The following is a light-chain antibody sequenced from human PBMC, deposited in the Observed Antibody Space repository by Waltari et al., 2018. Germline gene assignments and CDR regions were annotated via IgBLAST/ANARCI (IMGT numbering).Light chain of an antibody. Sequence: EIVLTQSPATLSLSPGERATLSCRASQSVSIYLAWYQQKPGQAPRLLICDTSKRATGTQARFSGSGSGTDFTLTITSLEPDDFADYYCQQRSAWPLTFGQGTRLEIK. CDR2: DTS. CDR1: QSVSIY. V-gene: IGKV3-11*01. J-gene: IGKJ5*01. CDR3: QQRSAWPLT.